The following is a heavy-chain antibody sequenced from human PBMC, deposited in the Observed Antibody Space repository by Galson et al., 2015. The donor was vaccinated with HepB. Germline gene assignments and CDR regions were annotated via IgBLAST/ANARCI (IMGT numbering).Heavy chain of an antibody. CDR1: VFNISNNY. D-gene: IGHD4-17*01. CDR3: ARDQGDDYVNYYYYYGMDV. CDR2: IYKNGTT. V-gene: IGHV3-66*03. J-gene: IGHJ6*02. Sequence: SLRLSCAASVFNISNNYMSWVRQAPGKGLEWVSVIYKNGTTNYADSGKGRFTISRDTSKNTLYLQMNNLRGEDTAVYYCARDQGDDYVNYYYYYGMDVWGQGTTVTVSS.